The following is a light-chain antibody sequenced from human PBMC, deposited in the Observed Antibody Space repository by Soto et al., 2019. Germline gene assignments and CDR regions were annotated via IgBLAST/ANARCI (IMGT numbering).Light chain of an antibody. J-gene: IGLJ1*01. CDR3: SSYTTSSTRV. Sequence: QAARTQADSVSGFPGQSLTISCTGTSSDVGGYNYVSWYQRHPGKAPKLMIYEVSNRPSGVSNRFSGSKSGNTASLTTSGLQAEDEADYYCSSYTTSSTRVFGTGTKV. V-gene: IGLV2-14*01. CDR2: EVS. CDR1: SSDVGGYNY.